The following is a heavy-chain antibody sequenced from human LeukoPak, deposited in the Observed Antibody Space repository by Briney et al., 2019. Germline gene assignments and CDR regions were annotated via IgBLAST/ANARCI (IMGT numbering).Heavy chain of an antibody. CDR3: AKSPRKYCSGGSCPFDY. V-gene: IGHV3-23*01. CDR2: ISGSGGST. CDR1: GFTFSSYG. D-gene: IGHD2-15*01. Sequence: GGTLRLSCAASGFTFSSYGMSWVRQAPGKGLEWVSAISGSGGSTYYADSVKGRFTISRDNSKNTLYLQMNSLRAEDTAVYYCAKSPRKYCSGGSCPFDYWGQGTLVTVSS. J-gene: IGHJ4*02.